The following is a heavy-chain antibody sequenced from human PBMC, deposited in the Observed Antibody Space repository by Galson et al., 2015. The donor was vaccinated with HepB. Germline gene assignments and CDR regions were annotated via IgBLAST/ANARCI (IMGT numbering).Heavy chain of an antibody. CDR1: GFTFSSYS. Sequence: SLRLSCAASGFTFSSYSMNWVRQAPGKGLEWVSSISSSSSYIYYADSVKGRFTISRDNAKNSLYLQMNSLRAEDTAVYYCARDLYEYCSGGSCYWFKYYFDYWGREPWSPSPQ. D-gene: IGHD2-15*01. J-gene: IGHJ4*02. CDR2: ISSSSSYI. CDR3: ARDLYEYCSGGSCYWFKYYFDY. V-gene: IGHV3-21*01.